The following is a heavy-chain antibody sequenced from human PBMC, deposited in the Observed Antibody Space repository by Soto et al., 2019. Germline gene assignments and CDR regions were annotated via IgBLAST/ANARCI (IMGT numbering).Heavy chain of an antibody. D-gene: IGHD2-15*01. V-gene: IGHV5-51*01. J-gene: IGHJ6*03. Sequence: PGESLKISCKGSGYSFTSYWIGWVRQMPGKGLEWMGIIYPSDSDTRYSPSFQGQVTISADKSISTAYLQWSSLKASDTAMYYCARHHQGYCSGGSCSLYYMDVWGKGTTVTVSS. CDR1: GYSFTSYW. CDR3: ARHHQGYCSGGSCSLYYMDV. CDR2: IYPSDSDT.